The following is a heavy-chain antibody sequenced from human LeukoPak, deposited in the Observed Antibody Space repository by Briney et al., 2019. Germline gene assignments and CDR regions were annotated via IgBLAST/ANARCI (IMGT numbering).Heavy chain of an antibody. V-gene: IGHV3-74*01. CDR2: INGDGSST. D-gene: IGHD6-13*01. J-gene: IGHJ4*02. Sequence: GGCVRLSCEASGFTFSNFWMHWVRQVPGKGLLWVSRINGDGSSTSYADPVKGRFTISRDNAKNTLYVQMNSLRVEDTAVYYCARGSDIAAAVKIYGSEFWGQGTLVPVSS. CDR1: GFTFSNFW. CDR3: ARGSDIAAAVKIYGSEF.